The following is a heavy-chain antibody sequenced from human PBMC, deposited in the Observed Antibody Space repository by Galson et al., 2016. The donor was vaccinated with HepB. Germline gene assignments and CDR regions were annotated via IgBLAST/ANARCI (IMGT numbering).Heavy chain of an antibody. CDR1: GFNFSSYV. D-gene: IGHD3-9*01. CDR2: ISGSGGST. V-gene: IGHV3-23*01. Sequence: SLRLSCAASGFNFSSYVMSWVRQAPGKGLEWVSPISGSGGSTYYADSVKGRFTISRDNSRDTLYLQMNGLRAEDTAVYYCAKGTRSSLVGNNAFFDLWGRGTLVTVSS. CDR3: AKGTRSSLVGNNAFFDL. J-gene: IGHJ2*01.